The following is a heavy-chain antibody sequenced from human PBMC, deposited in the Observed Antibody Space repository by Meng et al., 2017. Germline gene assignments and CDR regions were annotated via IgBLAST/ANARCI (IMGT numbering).Heavy chain of an antibody. V-gene: IGHV7-4-1*02. J-gene: IGHJ4*02. CDR1: GYTFTSYA. D-gene: IGHD1-26*01. Sequence: VQVGESGYELKQPGGSGEVSCKASGYTFTSYAMNWARQAPGQGLEWMGWINTNPGNPTYAQGFTGRFVFSLDTSVSTAYLQISSLKAEDTAVYYCAREGRVDFDYWGQGTLVTVSS. CDR2: INTNPGNP. CDR3: AREGRVDFDY.